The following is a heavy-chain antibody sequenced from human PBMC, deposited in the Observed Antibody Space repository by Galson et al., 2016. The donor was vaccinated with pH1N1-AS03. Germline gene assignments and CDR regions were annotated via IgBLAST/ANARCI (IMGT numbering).Heavy chain of an antibody. J-gene: IGHJ6*02. CDR3: ARGKEGYFYGMDV. CDR1: GFTFSSHD. V-gene: IGHV3-13*01. Sequence: SLRLSFAGAGFTFSSHDMYWVRQPPGKGLEWVSASGTAGDTYYAGSVKGRFTISRENAKNSLYLQMNSLRAGDTAVYYCARGKEGYFYGMDVWGQGTTVTVSS. CDR2: SGTAGDT. D-gene: IGHD3-10*01.